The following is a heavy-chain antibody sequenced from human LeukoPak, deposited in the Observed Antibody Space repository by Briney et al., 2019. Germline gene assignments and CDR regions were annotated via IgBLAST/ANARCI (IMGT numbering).Heavy chain of an antibody. CDR2: IYYSGST. CDR3: ARHTPRPGTTGWFDP. V-gene: IGHV4-39*01. CDR1: GGYISSSSYY. D-gene: IGHD1-7*01. Sequence: SETLSLTCTVSGGYISSSSYYWRWIRQPPGKGLEWIGSIYYSGSTYYNPSLKSRVTISVDTSKIQFSLKLSSVTAADTAVYYCARHTPRPGTTGWFDPWGQGTLVTVSS. J-gene: IGHJ5*02.